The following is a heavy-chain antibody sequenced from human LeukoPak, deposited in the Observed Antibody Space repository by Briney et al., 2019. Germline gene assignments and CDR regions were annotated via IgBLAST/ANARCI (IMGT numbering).Heavy chain of an antibody. CDR1: GGSISSSSYY. V-gene: IGHV4-39*01. D-gene: IGHD6-6*01. J-gene: IGHJ4*02. CDR2: IYYSGST. CDR3: ASRDSSSMDPAINY. Sequence: PSETLSLTCTVSGGSISSSSYYWGWICQPPGKGLEWIGSIYYSGSTYYNPSLKSRVTISVDTSKNQFSLKLSSVTAADTAVYYCASRDSSSMDPAINYWGQGTLVTVSS.